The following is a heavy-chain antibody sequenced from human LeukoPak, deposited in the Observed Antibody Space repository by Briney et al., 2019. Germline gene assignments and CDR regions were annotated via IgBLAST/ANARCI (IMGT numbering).Heavy chain of an antibody. CDR2: IVVGSGNT. D-gene: IGHD6-13*01. CDR3: ITEIVGAGMFNY. Sequence: SVKVSCKASGFTFTSSAMQWVRQARGQRLEWIGWIVVGSGNTNYAQKFQERVTITRDMSTSTAYMELSSLRSEDTAVYYCITEIVGAGMFNYWGQGTPVTVSS. J-gene: IGHJ4*02. CDR1: GFTFTSSA. V-gene: IGHV1-58*02.